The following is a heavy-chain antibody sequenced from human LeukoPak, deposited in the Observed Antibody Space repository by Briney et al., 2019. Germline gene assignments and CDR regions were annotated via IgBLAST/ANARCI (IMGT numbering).Heavy chain of an antibody. J-gene: IGHJ4*02. D-gene: IGHD4-23*01. V-gene: IGHV4-61*02. CDR3: ATSEGGGFFDY. CDR2: IYNSGST. Sequence: PSETLSLTCTVSGGSISSGNYYWSWIRQPAGKGLEWIGRIYNSGSTNYNPSLQSRVTISIDTSKNHFSLKLRSVSAADTAIYYCATSEGGGFFDYWGQGTPVTVSS. CDR1: GGSISSGNYY.